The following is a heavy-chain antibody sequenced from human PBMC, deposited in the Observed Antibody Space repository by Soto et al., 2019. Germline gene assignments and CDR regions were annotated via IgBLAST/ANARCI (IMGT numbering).Heavy chain of an antibody. J-gene: IGHJ4*02. Sequence: HPGGSLRLSCAASGFAFSNYAMAWVRQAPGKGLEWVSSISTSIGATYYADSVKGRFTISRDDSKDTLYLQMNSLRAEDSAVYYCAKDRTVAARNYDYWGQGTQVTVSS. CDR2: ISTSIGAT. CDR3: AKDRTVAARNYDY. CDR1: GFAFSNYA. D-gene: IGHD6-6*01. V-gene: IGHV3-23*01.